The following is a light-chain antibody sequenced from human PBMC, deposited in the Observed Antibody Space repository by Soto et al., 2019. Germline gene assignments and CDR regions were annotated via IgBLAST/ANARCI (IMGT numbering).Light chain of an antibody. CDR3: QHSTTWT. J-gene: IGKJ1*01. CDR1: QGISTY. CDR2: AAS. Sequence: DIQITQSPSSLSASVGDRVTITCRASQGISTYLNWYQQKPGKAPKLLIYAASSLQSGVPSRFSGSGSATDFTLTISSLQPEDFATYSCQHSTTWTFGQGTKVDIK. V-gene: IGKV1-39*01.